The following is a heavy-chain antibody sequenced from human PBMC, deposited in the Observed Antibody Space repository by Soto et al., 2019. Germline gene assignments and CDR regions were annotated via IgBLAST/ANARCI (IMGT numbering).Heavy chain of an antibody. Sequence: EVQLVETGGGLIQPGGYLRLSCAASAFTVSSNYMSWVRQAPGKGLEWVALIYSRGVTYYADSVKGRFTISRDNSKNALYLQMNRLRADDTAVYDCARGGTSSRHFDLWGRGTRVTVSS. V-gene: IGHV3-53*02. CDR1: AFTVSSNY. J-gene: IGHJ2*01. CDR2: IYSRGVT. D-gene: IGHD6-6*01. CDR3: ARGGTSSRHFDL.